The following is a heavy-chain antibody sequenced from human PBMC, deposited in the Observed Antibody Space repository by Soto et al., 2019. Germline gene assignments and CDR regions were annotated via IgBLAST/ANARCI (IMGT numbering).Heavy chain of an antibody. CDR2: IYYSGST. CDR1: GGSISSGDYY. V-gene: IGHV4-30-4*01. CDR3: ARASMIVVVITT. J-gene: IGHJ5*02. D-gene: IGHD3-22*01. Sequence: SETLSLTCTVSGGSISSGDYYWSWIRQPPGKGLEWIGYIYYSGSTYYNPSLKSRVTISVDTSKNQFSLKLSSVTAADTAVYYCARASMIVVVITTWGQGTLVTVSS.